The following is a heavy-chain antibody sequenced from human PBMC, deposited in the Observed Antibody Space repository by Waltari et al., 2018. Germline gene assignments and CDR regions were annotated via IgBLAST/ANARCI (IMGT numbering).Heavy chain of an antibody. V-gene: IGHV1-46*01. D-gene: IGHD6-25*01. CDR2: INPSGGGT. Sequence: QVQLVQSGAEVKEPGASVKVSCKASGYTFTNYDIYWMRQAPGQGLEWMGIINPSGGGTTSSQKFQGGLTMTSDTSTSTVYMELNSLRSEDTAMYYCARGSSAGTSYWGQGTLVTVPS. CDR3: ARGSSAGTSY. J-gene: IGHJ4*02. CDR1: GYTFTNYD.